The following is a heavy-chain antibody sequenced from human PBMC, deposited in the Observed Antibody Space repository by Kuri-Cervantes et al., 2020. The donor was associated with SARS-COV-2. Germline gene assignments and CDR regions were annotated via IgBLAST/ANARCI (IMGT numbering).Heavy chain of an antibody. V-gene: IGHV3-20*04. CDR1: GFIFDDYA. CDR3: ALVVIPYYFDY. CDR2: IHWEGGWT. D-gene: IGHD3-22*01. J-gene: IGHJ4*02. Sequence: GGSLRLSCEASGFIFDDYAMHWVRKPPGRGLEWVSGIHWEGGWTGYADSVQGRFTISRDNAKNSLYLQMNSLRAEDTAVYYCALVVIPYYFDYWGQGTLVTVSS.